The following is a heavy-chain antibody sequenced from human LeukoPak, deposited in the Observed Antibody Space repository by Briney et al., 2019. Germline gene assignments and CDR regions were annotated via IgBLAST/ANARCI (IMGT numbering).Heavy chain of an antibody. J-gene: IGHJ4*02. CDR3: ARLLYYDFWSGYYL. D-gene: IGHD3-3*01. V-gene: IGHV5-51*01. Sequence: EESLQISCKGSGYTFTNYWIGWVRQMPGKGLEWMGIIYPGDSDTTYSPSFQGQVTISADKSISTAYLQWSSLKASDTAMYYCARLLYYDFWSGYYLWGQGTLVTVSS. CDR2: IYPGDSDT. CDR1: GYTFTNYW.